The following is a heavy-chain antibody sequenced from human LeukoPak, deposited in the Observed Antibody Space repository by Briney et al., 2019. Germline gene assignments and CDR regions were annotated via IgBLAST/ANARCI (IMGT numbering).Heavy chain of an antibody. J-gene: IGHJ4*02. V-gene: IGHV3-30*02. D-gene: IGHD3-22*01. Sequence: PGGSLRLSCAASGFTFSSYGMHWVRQAPGKGLEWVAFIRYDGSNKYYADSVKGRFTISRDNSKNTLYLQMNSLRAEDTAVYYCAKDRETFYYYDSSGPGIGYWGQGTLVTVSS. CDR3: AKDRETFYYYDSSGPGIGY. CDR1: GFTFSSYG. CDR2: IRYDGSNK.